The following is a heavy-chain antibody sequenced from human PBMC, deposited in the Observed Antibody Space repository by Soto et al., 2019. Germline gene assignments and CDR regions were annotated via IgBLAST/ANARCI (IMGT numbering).Heavy chain of an antibody. D-gene: IGHD6-19*01. V-gene: IGHV3-23*01. CDR1: GFTFSSYA. CDR3: AKDFSVAGALY. J-gene: IGHJ4*02. CDR2: ISGSGGST. Sequence: GGSLRLSCAASGFTFSSYAMSWVRQAPGKGLEWVSAISGSGGSTYYAGPVKGRFTISRDNSKNTLYLQMNSLRAEDTAVYYCAKDFSVAGALYWGQGTLVTVSS.